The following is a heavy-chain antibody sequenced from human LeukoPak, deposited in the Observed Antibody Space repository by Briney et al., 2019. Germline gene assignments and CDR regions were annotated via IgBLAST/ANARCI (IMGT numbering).Heavy chain of an antibody. V-gene: IGHV3-7*01. J-gene: IGHJ4*02. Sequence: PGGSLRLSGAASGFTFSSYWMSWVRQAPGKGLEWVANIKQDGSEKYYVDSVKGRFTISRDNAKNSLYLQMNSLRAEDTAVYYCARCTYYDFWSGSGSYYFDYWGQGTLVTVSS. D-gene: IGHD3-3*01. CDR3: ARCTYYDFWSGSGSYYFDY. CDR1: GFTFSSYW. CDR2: IKQDGSEK.